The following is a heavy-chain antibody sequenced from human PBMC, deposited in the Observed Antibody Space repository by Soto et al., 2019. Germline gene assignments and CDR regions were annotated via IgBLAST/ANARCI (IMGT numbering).Heavy chain of an antibody. J-gene: IGHJ4*02. CDR2: ISYDGSNK. V-gene: IGHV3-30*18. CDR3: AKPASTADFDY. D-gene: IGHD4-17*01. CDR1: GFTFSSYV. Sequence: QVQLVESGGGVVQPGRSLRLSCAASGFTFSSYVMHWVRQAPGKGLEWVAVISYDGSNKYYADYVKGRFTISRDNSKNTLYLQMNSLRDEDTAVYYCAKPASTADFDYWGQGTLVTVSS.